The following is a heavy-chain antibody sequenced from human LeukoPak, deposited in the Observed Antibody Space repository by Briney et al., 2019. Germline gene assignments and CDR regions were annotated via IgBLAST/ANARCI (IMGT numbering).Heavy chain of an antibody. Sequence: ASVKVSCKASGYTFTAYYIHWVRQAPGQGLEWLGWINPNNGDTHYARKFQGRVTMTRDTSISTAYMELSRLTSDDTALHYCARDLGCSSTSCSSQAFDIWGQGTMVTVSS. CDR1: GYTFTAYY. CDR2: INPNNGDT. J-gene: IGHJ3*02. V-gene: IGHV1-2*02. CDR3: ARDLGCSSTSCSSQAFDI. D-gene: IGHD2-2*01.